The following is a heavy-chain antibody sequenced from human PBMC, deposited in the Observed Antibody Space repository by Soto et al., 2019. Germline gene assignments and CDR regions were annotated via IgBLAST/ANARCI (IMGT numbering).Heavy chain of an antibody. J-gene: IGHJ4*02. Sequence: QVQLVQSGAEVKKPGASVKVSCKASGYTFTSYDISWVRQAPGQGLEWMGWISAYNGNTNYAQKLQGRVTMTTDTSTSTAYMELRSLRSDDTAVYYCARDPQATDSSGSFDYWGQGTLVTVSS. CDR2: ISAYNGNT. CDR1: GYTFTSYD. CDR3: ARDPQATDSSGSFDY. D-gene: IGHD3-22*01. V-gene: IGHV1-18*01.